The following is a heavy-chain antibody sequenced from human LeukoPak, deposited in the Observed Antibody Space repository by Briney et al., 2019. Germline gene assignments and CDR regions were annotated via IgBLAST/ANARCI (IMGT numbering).Heavy chain of an antibody. CDR2: ISSSSSYI. D-gene: IGHD3-22*01. V-gene: IGHV3-21*01. Sequence: GGSLRLSCAASGFTFSSYSMTWVRQAPGKGLEWVSSISSSSSYIYYADSVKGRFTISRDNAKNSLYLQMNSLRAEGTAVYYCASQAAYYDSTGSGYWGQGTLVTVSS. CDR1: GFTFSSYS. CDR3: ASQAAYYDSTGSGY. J-gene: IGHJ4*02.